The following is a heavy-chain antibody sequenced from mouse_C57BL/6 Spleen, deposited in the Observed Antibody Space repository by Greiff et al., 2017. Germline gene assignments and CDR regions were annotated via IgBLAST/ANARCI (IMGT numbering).Heavy chain of an antibody. CDR1: GYTFTSYW. V-gene: IGHV1-59*01. J-gene: IGHJ1*03. CDR2: IDPSDSYT. Sequence: QVQLQQPGAELVRPGTSVKLSCKASGYTFTSYWMHWVKQRPGQGLEWIGVIDPSDSYTNYNQKFKGKATLTVDTSSSTAYMQLSSLTSEDSAVYYCARDYYSSSYGYFDVWGTGTTVTVSS. CDR3: ARDYYSSSYGYFDV. D-gene: IGHD1-1*01.